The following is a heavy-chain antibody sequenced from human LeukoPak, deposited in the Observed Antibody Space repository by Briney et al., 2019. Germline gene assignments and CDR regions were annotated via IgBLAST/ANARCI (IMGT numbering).Heavy chain of an antibody. CDR1: GFTFSSYA. CDR3: AKITAAGGWFDY. D-gene: IGHD6-13*01. J-gene: IGHJ5*01. V-gene: IGHV3-23*01. CDR2: ISSSGGST. Sequence: PGGSLRLSCAASGFTFSSYAMSWVRQAPGKGLEWVSAISSSGGSTYYADSVKDRFTISRDNSKNTLYLQLNSLRTEDTAVYHCAKITAAGGWFDYWGQRTLVTVSS.